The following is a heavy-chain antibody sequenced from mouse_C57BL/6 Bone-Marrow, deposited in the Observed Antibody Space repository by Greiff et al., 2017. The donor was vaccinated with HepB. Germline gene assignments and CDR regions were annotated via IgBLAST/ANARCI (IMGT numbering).Heavy chain of an antibody. CDR1: GYTFTSYW. CDR3: ARADHPTDSAGGRDD. D-gene: IGHD2-10*01. J-gene: IGHJ2*01. Sequence: QVQLQQPGAELVRPGSSVKLSCKASGYTFTSYWMDWVKQRPGQGLEWIGNIYPSDSETHYNQKFKDKATLTVDKSSSTAYMQLSSLTSEDSAVYYCARADHPTDSAGGRDDWGKGTTLTVSS. CDR2: IYPSDSET. V-gene: IGHV1-61*01.